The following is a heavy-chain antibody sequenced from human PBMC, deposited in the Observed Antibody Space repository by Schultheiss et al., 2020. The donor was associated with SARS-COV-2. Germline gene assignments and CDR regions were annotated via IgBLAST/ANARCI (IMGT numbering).Heavy chain of an antibody. CDR2: ISYDGSNK. V-gene: IGHV3-30-3*01. CDR3: ARAGSIAARQFDY. D-gene: IGHD6-6*01. Sequence: GESLKISCAASGFTFSSYWMHWVRQAPGKGLEWVAVISYDGSNKYYADSVKGRFTISRDNSKNTLYLQMNSLRAEDTAVYYCARAGSIAARQFDYWGQGTLVTVSS. J-gene: IGHJ4*02. CDR1: GFTFSSYW.